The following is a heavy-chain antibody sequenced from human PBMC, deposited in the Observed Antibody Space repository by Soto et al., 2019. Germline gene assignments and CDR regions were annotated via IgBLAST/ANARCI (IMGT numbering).Heavy chain of an antibody. CDR1: GFTFSSYA. V-gene: IGHV3-23*01. CDR3: AKMGQVAAKFGYYYSGMDV. J-gene: IGHJ6*02. Sequence: GGSLRLSCAASGFTFSSYAMSWVRQAPGKGLEWVSAISGSGGSTYYADSVKGRFTISRDNSKNTLYLQMNSLRAEDTAVYYCAKMGQVAAKFGYYYSGMDVWGQGTTVTVYS. D-gene: IGHD6-19*01. CDR2: ISGSGGST.